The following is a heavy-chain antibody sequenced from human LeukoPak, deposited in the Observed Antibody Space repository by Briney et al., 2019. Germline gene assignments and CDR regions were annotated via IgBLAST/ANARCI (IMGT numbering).Heavy chain of an antibody. CDR1: GGSISSHY. V-gene: IGHV4-59*11. J-gene: IGHJ6*03. Sequence: SETLSLTCTVSGGSISSHYWSWIRQPPGNGMEWIGSIYSIGSTNYNPSLKSRVTISVDTSKNKFSLKLSSVTAADTAVYYCARTTIAARRYMDVWGKGTTVTVSS. CDR3: ARTTIAARRYMDV. D-gene: IGHD6-6*01. CDR2: IYSIGST.